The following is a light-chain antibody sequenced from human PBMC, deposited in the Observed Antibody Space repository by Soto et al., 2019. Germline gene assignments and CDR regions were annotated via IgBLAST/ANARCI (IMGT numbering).Light chain of an antibody. V-gene: IGKV3-15*01. J-gene: IGKJ1*01. CDR3: QQYNNWPPWA. CDR2: GAS. Sequence: EIVMTQSPATLSVSPGERATLSCRASQNVSSNLAWYQQKPGRAPRLLIYGASTRVTGVPARFSGSGSGTEFTLTISSLQSEDFAVYYCQQYNNWPPWAFGQGTKVEIK. CDR1: QNVSSN.